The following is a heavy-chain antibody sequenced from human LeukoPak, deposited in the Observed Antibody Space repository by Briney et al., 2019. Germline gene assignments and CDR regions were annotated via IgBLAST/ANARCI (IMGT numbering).Heavy chain of an antibody. CDR2: ITGSGTNR. J-gene: IGHJ4*02. D-gene: IGHD1-14*01. CDR1: GFTFSNYA. Sequence: GGSLKLSCVASGFTFSNYAMSWVRRAPGKGLEWVSAITGSGTNRYYADSLKGRFTTSRDNSKNTVFLQMNSLRHEDTAIYYCAKLAFYETSAPLRDLSFWGQGTLVTVSS. CDR3: AKLAFYETSAPLRDLSF. V-gene: IGHV3-23*01.